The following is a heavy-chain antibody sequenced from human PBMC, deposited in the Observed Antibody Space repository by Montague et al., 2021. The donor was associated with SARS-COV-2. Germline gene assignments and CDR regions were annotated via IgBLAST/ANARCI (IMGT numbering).Heavy chain of an antibody. CDR1: GFSISSGYY. CDR2: RYQNGAT. CDR3: ARSGVGIFDFSYFDS. Sequence: SETLSLTCSVSGFSISSGYYRGWIRQTPGKGLEWIGSRYQNGATYYSPSLKRPVTILLDTSKNQFSLRLTSVTAADTAVYYCARSGVGIFDFSYFDSWGQGSLVIVSS. D-gene: IGHD3-3*01. J-gene: IGHJ4*02. V-gene: IGHV4-38-2*02.